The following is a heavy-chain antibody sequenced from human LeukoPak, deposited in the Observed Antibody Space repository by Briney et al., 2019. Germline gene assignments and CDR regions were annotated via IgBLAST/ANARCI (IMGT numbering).Heavy chain of an antibody. V-gene: IGHV3-53*01. CDR1: GFTVSSNY. J-gene: IGHJ6*03. CDR3: TTDRAGSYDNNYYYYMDV. CDR2: IYSGGST. D-gene: IGHD1-26*01. Sequence: GGSLRLSCAASGFTVSSNYMSWVRQAPGKGLEWVSVIYSGGSTYYADSVKGRFTISRDNSKNTLYLQMNSLKTEDTAVYYCTTDRAGSYDNNYYYYMDVWGKGTTVTISS.